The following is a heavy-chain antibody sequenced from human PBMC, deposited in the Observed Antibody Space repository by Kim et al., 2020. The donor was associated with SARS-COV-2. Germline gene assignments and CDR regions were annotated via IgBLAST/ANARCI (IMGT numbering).Heavy chain of an antibody. J-gene: IGHJ4*02. CDR3: ARGHFDPLTGYNPLDY. CDR2: ISSYTGNT. D-gene: IGHD3-9*01. CDR1: GYTFTSYD. V-gene: IGHV1-18*04. Sequence: ASVKVSCKASGYTFTSYDIIWVRQAPGQGLEWMTWISSYTGNTKYARGLQDRVTVTRDISTRTAFLELRSLTSDDTALYYCARGHFDPLTGYNPLDYWGQGTLVSVSS.